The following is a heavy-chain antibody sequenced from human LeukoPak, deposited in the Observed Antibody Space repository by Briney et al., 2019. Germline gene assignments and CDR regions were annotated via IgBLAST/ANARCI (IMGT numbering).Heavy chain of an antibody. CDR1: GFTFSSYT. D-gene: IGHD3-16*01. V-gene: IGHV3-23*01. Sequence: GGSLRLSCAASGFTFSSYTMTWVRQAPGKGLKWVSTITTGDGNTYYADSVKGRFTVSRDDSKNTLYLQMNSLRDDDTAVYYCVRDNGGEHLWGQGTLVTVSS. CDR2: ITTGDGNT. J-gene: IGHJ4*02. CDR3: VRDNGGEHL.